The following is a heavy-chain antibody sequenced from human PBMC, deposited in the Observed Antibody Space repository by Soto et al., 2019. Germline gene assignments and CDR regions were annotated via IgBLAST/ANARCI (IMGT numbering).Heavy chain of an antibody. CDR3: ARDSLVLALDS. J-gene: IGHJ4*02. CDR1: GFTFGSYT. Sequence: EVQLLESGGGLVQPGGSLRLSCVASGFTFGSYTMTWVRQAPGKGLQWVSAISGSGGSTYYADSVKGRFTTSRDNSMNTLYLQMTSLRDEDTAVYYCARDSLVLALDSWGQGTLVTVSS. D-gene: IGHD2-15*01. V-gene: IGHV3-23*01. CDR2: ISGSGGST.